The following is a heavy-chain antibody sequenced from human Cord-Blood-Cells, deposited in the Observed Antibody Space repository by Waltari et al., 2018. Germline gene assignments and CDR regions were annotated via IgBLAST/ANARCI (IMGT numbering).Heavy chain of an antibody. CDR3: TRRTWYYFDY. J-gene: IGHJ4*02. CDR2: IRRTAKSYPK. V-gene: IGHV3-73*02. CDR1: GFTFSGSA. D-gene: IGHD2-8*02. Sequence: EVQLVESGGGLVQPGGSLKLSCAASGFTFSGSAMHWVRQASGRGLEVVDRIRRTAKSYPKAYAASVKGRFTISRDDSKNTPYLQMNSLKTEDTAVYYCTRRTWYYFDYWGQGTLVTVSS.